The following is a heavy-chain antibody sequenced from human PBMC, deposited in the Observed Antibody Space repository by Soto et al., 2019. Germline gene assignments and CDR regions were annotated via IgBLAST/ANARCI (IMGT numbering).Heavy chain of an antibody. CDR3: ARYSTASGWFDP. J-gene: IGHJ5*02. V-gene: IGHV4-39*01. D-gene: IGHD1-26*01. CDR2: VYNGGTN. Sequence: SETLSLTCTVSGVSISSRGYHWVWIRQAPGMALDWIGNVYNGGTNYYNPSLKSRLTMSVDTSKNQFSLKLTSVTAADTAVYFCARYSTASGWFDPWGQGTLVTVSS. CDR1: GVSISSRGYH.